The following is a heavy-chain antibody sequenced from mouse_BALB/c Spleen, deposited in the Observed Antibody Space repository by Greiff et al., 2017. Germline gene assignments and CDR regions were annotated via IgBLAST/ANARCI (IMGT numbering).Heavy chain of an antibody. D-gene: IGHD2-4*01. CDR1: GYSITSDYA. V-gene: IGHV3-2*02. Sequence: DVQLQESGPGLVKPSQSLSLTCTVTGYSITSDYAWNWIRQFPGNKLEWMGYISYSGSTSYNPSLKSRISITRDTSKNQFFLQLNSVTTEDTATYYCARGGLRPAWFAYWGQGTLVTVSA. J-gene: IGHJ3*01. CDR2: ISYSGST. CDR3: ARGGLRPAWFAY.